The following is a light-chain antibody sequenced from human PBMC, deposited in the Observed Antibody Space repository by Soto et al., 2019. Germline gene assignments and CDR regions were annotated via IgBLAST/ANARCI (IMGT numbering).Light chain of an antibody. CDR2: EVS. CDR3: SSYTSSSTLV. CDR1: SSDVGGYNY. Sequence: QSTLTQPASESGSPGQSITISCTGTSSDVGGYNYVSWYQQHPGKDPKLMIYEVSNRPSGVSNRFSGSKSGNTASLTISGLQVEDEADYYCSSYTSSSTLVFGGGTKLTV. J-gene: IGLJ3*02. V-gene: IGLV2-14*01.